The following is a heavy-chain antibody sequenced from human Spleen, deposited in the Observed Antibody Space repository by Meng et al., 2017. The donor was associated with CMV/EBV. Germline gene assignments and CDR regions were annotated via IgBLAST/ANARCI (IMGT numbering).Heavy chain of an antibody. CDR1: GASITTAKW. V-gene: IGHV4-4*02. D-gene: IGHD5-18*01. Sequence: GASITTAKWWTWVRQPPGKGLEWVGEIDHSGNSNSNPSLESRLTLSLDTSENLLSLTMTSVTADDTAIYYCARVREHTSLGNYWFDPWGQGTLVTVSS. J-gene: IGHJ5*02. CDR2: IDHSGNS. CDR3: ARVREHTSLGNYWFDP.